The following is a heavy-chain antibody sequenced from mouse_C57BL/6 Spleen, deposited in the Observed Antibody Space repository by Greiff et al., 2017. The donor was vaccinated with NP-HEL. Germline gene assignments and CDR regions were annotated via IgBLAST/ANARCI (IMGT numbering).Heavy chain of an antibody. CDR1: GFTFSSYA. J-gene: IGHJ4*01. V-gene: IGHV5-4*03. CDR3: ARESDPGGYAMDY. Sequence: DVMLVESGGGLVKPGGSLKLSCAASGFTFSSYAMSWVRQTPEKRLEWVATISDGGSYTSYPDNVKGRFTITRDNAKNNRYLQMSHLKSEDTAMYYCARESDPGGYAMDYWGQGTSVTVSS. CDR2: ISDGGSYT.